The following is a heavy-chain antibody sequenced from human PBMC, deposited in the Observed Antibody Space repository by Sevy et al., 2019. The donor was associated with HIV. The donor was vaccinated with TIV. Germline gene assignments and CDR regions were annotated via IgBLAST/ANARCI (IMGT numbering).Heavy chain of an antibody. CDR1: GYTFNRHG. Sequence: ASVKVSCKASGYTFNRHGLHWVRQAPAQGLEWTGWTATDTGDTRYSQKFQGRLTITTDTSASTLYMELSSLTSEDTAVYYCARDHAGSVEFYFDHWGQGTLVTVSS. CDR2: TATDTGDT. V-gene: IGHV1-3*04. CDR3: ARDHAGSVEFYFDH. J-gene: IGHJ4*02.